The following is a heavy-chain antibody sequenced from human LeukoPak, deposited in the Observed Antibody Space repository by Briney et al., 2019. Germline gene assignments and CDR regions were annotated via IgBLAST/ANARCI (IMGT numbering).Heavy chain of an antibody. Sequence: GRSLRLSCAASGFTFSSYGMHWVRQAPGKGLEWVANIKQDGSEKYYVDSVKGRFTISRDNAKNSLYLQMNSLRAEDTAVYYCARGDSSGWYGWFDPWGQGTLVTVSS. CDR1: GFTFSSYG. V-gene: IGHV3-7*03. J-gene: IGHJ5*02. D-gene: IGHD6-19*01. CDR3: ARGDSSGWYGWFDP. CDR2: IKQDGSEK.